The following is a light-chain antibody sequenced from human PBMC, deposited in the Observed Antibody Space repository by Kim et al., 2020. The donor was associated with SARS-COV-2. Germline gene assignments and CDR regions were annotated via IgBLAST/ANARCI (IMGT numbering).Light chain of an antibody. CDR3: QQSYSFPRT. CDR2: KTS. Sequence: IQMTQSPSSLSASVGDRVTITCRASQSVSGWLNWYQQKPGRAPHLLVYKTSTLQTGVPPRFSGSGSGTDFTLTISSLQPEDFAAYYCQQSYSFPRTFGQGTKVDIK. V-gene: IGKV1-39*01. CDR1: QSVSGW. J-gene: IGKJ1*01.